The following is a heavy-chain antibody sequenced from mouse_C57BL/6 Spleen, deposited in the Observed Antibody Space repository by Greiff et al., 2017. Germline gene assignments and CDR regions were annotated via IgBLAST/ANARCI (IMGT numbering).Heavy chain of an antibody. J-gene: IGHJ3*01. D-gene: IGHD2-4*01. CDR2: IRRKSSNYAT. CDR1: GFTFNTYA. Sequence: EVKLVESGGGLVQPKGSLKLSCAASGFTFNTYAMHWVRQAPGQGLEWVARIRRKSSNYATYYADSVKDRFTISRDDSQSMLYLQMNNLKTEDTAMYYCVRDDYDYDGWFAYWGQGTLVTVSA. CDR3: VRDDYDYDGWFAY. V-gene: IGHV10-3*01.